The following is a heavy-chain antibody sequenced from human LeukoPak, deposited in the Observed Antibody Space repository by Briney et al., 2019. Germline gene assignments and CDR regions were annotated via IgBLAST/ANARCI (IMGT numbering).Heavy chain of an antibody. V-gene: IGHV5-51*01. CDR2: IYPGDSDT. CDR3: ARGYYDTSGYYSFDY. Sequence: GESLKISCKGSGFDFTIHWITWVRQMPGKGLEWMGIIYPGDSDTRYSPSFQGQVTISADKSISTAYLQWSSLKASDTAMYYCARGYYDTSGYYSFDYWGQGTLVTVSS. J-gene: IGHJ4*02. D-gene: IGHD3-22*01. CDR1: GFDFTIHW.